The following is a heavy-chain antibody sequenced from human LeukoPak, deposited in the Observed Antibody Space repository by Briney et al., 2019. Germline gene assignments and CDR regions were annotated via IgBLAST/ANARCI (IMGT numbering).Heavy chain of an antibody. CDR3: AKYLAAGKFYFDY. D-gene: IGHD6-13*01. CDR2: ISALSDHT. V-gene: IGHV3-23*01. Sequence: GGSLRLSCVASGPIFNNYGMSWVRQAPGRGLEWISTISALSDHTHYADSVKGRFTISRDNSKNTLYLQIHSLRAEDTAIYYCAKYLAAGKFYFDYWGQGTLVTVSS. J-gene: IGHJ4*02. CDR1: GPIFNNYG.